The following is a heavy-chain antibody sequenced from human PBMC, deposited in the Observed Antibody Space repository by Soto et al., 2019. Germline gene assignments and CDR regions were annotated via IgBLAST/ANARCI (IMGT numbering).Heavy chain of an antibody. J-gene: IGHJ4*02. CDR3: ARDRYYYDSSVDY. CDR2: IYYSGST. V-gene: IGHV4-30-4*01. CDR1: GGSISSGDYY. Sequence: SETLSLTCTVSGGSISSGDYYWSWIRQPPGKGLEWIGYIYYSGSTYYNPSLKSRVTISVDTSKNQFSLKLSSVTAADTAVYYCARDRYYYDSSVDYWGQGTLVTVS. D-gene: IGHD3-22*01.